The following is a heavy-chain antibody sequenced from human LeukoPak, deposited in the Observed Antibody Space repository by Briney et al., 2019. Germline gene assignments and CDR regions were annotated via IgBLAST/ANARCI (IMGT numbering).Heavy chain of an antibody. CDR1: RYSFTSYW. Sequence: GESLKISCKGSRYSFTSYWIGWVRQMPGKGLEWMGIIYPGDSETRYSPSFQGQVTISADKSTSTAYLQWSSLKASDTAIYYCARLSRYCSSTSCSPRGWFDPWGQGTLVTVSS. D-gene: IGHD2-2*01. CDR2: IYPGDSET. J-gene: IGHJ5*02. CDR3: ARLSRYCSSTSCSPRGWFDP. V-gene: IGHV5-51*01.